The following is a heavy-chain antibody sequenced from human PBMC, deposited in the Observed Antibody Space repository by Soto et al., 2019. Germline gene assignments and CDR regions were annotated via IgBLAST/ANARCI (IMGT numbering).Heavy chain of an antibody. J-gene: IGHJ4*02. CDR3: AKRATGTYFDY. D-gene: IGHD1-1*01. V-gene: IGHV3-23*01. CDR2: ISGSGDST. CDR1: GFTFSSYA. Sequence: EVQLLESGGGLVQPGGSLRLSCAASGFTFSSYAMRWVRQAPGKGLEWVSAISGSGDSTYYADSVKGRFTISRDNSKSTLYLHMNSLRAEDTAVYYCAKRATGTYFDYWGQGTLVTVSS.